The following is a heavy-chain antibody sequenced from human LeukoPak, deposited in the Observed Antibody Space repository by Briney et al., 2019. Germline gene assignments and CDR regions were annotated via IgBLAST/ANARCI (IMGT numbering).Heavy chain of an antibody. V-gene: IGHV3-20*04. J-gene: IGHJ4*02. CDR2: IDWSGGST. D-gene: IGHD3-22*01. CDR1: GFTFDEYG. CDR3: ARRAMIVVATPAVDY. Sequence: GGFLRLSCAASGFTFDEYGMSWVRQTPGKGLEWVAGIDWSGGSTGYADSVKGRFTISRNNAKNSLYLQMNSLRAEDTALYYCARRAMIVVATPAVDYWGQGTLVTVSS.